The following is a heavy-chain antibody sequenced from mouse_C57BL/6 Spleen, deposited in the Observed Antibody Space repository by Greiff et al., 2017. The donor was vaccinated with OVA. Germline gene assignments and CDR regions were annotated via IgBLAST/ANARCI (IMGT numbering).Heavy chain of an antibody. J-gene: IGHJ2*01. Sequence: QVQLQQSGPGLVAPSQSLSITCTVSGFSLTSYAISWVRQPPGKGLEWLGVIWTGGGTNYNSALKSRLSISKDNSKSQVFLKMNSLQTDDTARYYCARNPERGYDYDGYYFDYWGQGTTLTVSS. CDR1: GFSLTSYA. CDR2: IWTGGGT. V-gene: IGHV2-9-1*01. D-gene: IGHD2-4*01. CDR3: ARNPERGYDYDGYYFDY.